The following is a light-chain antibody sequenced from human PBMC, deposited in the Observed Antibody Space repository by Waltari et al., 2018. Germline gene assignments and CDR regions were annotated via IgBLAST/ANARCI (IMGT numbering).Light chain of an antibody. V-gene: IGKV1-12*01. J-gene: IGKJ4*01. Sequence: DIQMTQSPSSVSASVGDRVIITCRASHGISTWLVWYQQKPGKAPKVLIYSTSSLKSGVPSRFSCSGYGTDVTLTISSLQPEDFATYYCQQAYSFPLTFGGGTKVEIK. CDR3: QQAYSFPLT. CDR1: HGISTW. CDR2: STS.